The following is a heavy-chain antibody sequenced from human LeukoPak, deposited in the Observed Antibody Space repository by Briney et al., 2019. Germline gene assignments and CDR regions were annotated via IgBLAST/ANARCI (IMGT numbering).Heavy chain of an antibody. V-gene: IGHV1-2*02. CDR1: GYTFTGYY. CDR3: ARIPADPYYYDSSGYAYNWFDP. Sequence: ASVKVSGKASGYTFTGYYMHWVRQAPGQGLEWMGWINPNSGGTNYAQKFQGRVTMTRDTSISTAYMELSRLRSDDTAVYYCARIPADPYYYDSSGYAYNWFDPWGQGTLVTVSS. J-gene: IGHJ5*02. CDR2: INPNSGGT. D-gene: IGHD3-22*01.